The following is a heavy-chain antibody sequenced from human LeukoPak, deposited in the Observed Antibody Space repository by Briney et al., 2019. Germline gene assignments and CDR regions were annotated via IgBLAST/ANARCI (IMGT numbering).Heavy chain of an antibody. V-gene: IGHV3-53*04. J-gene: IGHJ6*02. D-gene: IGHD3-22*01. CDR2: IYSGGIT. CDR3: ARDTRGYYYDSSGYWGYYYGMDV. CDR1: GFTVSSNY. Sequence: GGSRRLSCAASGFTVSSNYMSWVRQAPGKGLEWVSVIYSGGITYYADSVKGRFTISRHNSKNTLYLQMNSLRAEDTAVYYCARDTRGYYYDSSGYWGYYYGMDVWGQGTTVTVSS.